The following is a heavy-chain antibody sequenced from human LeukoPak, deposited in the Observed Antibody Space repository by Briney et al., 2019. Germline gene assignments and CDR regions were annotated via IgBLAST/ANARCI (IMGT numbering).Heavy chain of an antibody. CDR2: ISSSGSTI. V-gene: IGHV3-11*01. Sequence: PGGSLRLSCAASGFTFSDYYMSWIRQAPGKGLEWVSYISSSGSTIYYADSVKGRFTIARDNAKNSLYPQMNSLRAEDTAVYYCASSSRGYSYGYYFDYWGQGTLVTVSS. CDR1: GFTFSDYY. D-gene: IGHD5-18*01. J-gene: IGHJ4*02. CDR3: ASSSRGYSYGYYFDY.